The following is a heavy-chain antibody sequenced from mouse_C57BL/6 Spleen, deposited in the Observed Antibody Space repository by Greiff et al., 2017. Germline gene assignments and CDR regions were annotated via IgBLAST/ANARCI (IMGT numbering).Heavy chain of an antibody. CDR1: GFSLSTSGMG. CDR2: IYWDDDK. V-gene: IGHV8-12*01. Sequence: QVTLKESGPGLLQSSQTLSLTCSFSGFSLSTSGMGVSWIRQPSGKGLEWLAHIYWDDDKRYNPSLKNRLTISKDTSRNQVFLKIARVATADTATYYCARRADYGSSCYFDVWGTGTTVTVSS. D-gene: IGHD1-1*01. J-gene: IGHJ1*03. CDR3: ARRADYGSSCYFDV.